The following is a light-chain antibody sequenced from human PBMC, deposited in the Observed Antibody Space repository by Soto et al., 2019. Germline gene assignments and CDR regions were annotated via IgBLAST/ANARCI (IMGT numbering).Light chain of an antibody. Sequence: EIVLTQSPATLSLSPGERATLSCRASQSVSSYLAWYQQKPGQAPRLLIYDASNRATGIPARFSGSGSGTDFTLTISSLEPEDFAVYYCQQRSNWPSWTFGLRTKVEIK. J-gene: IGKJ1*01. V-gene: IGKV3-11*01. CDR2: DAS. CDR1: QSVSSY. CDR3: QQRSNWPSWT.